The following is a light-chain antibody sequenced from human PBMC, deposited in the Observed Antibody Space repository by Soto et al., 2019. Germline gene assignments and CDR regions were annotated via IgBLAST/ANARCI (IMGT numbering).Light chain of an antibody. CDR1: QTISGW. Sequence: DIQMTQSPSTLSASVGDGVTITCRASQTISGWLAWYQQRPGKAPKLLISDASSLRSGVPSRFSGSGSGTEVTITISHPQPDAFGSYYCQQYKSYTYTFGHGTKL. CDR3: QQYKSYTYT. V-gene: IGKV1-5*01. CDR2: DAS. J-gene: IGKJ2*01.